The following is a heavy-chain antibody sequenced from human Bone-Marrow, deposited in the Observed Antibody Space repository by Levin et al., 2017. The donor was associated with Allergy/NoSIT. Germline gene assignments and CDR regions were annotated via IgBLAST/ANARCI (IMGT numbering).Heavy chain of an antibody. D-gene: IGHD3-3*01. J-gene: IGHJ3*01. CDR2: VYWDDDK. V-gene: IGHV2-5*02. CDR1: GLSLSTSGVG. CDR3: AHTTAWRFLEGGAFDV. Sequence: SGPTLVKPTQTLTLTCTLSGLSLSTSGVGVAWIRQPPGKALECLAVVYWDDDKRYSPSLKSRLTITKDTSKNQVVLTLTNMAPVDTATYFCAHTTAWRFLEGGAFDVWGQGTMVTVSS.